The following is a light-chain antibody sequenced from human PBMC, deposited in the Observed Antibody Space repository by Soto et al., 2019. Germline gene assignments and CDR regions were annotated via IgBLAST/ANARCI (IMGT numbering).Light chain of an antibody. CDR1: QSVSSSY. J-gene: IGKJ2*01. CDR2: GAS. V-gene: IGKV3-20*01. CDR3: QQYGSSPPMYT. Sequence: DIVLTQSPGTLSLSPGERATLSCRASQSVSSSYLAWYQQKPGHAPRLLIYGASSRATGIPDRFSGSGSGTDFTLTISRLEPEDFAVYYCQQYGSSPPMYTFGQGTKVDIK.